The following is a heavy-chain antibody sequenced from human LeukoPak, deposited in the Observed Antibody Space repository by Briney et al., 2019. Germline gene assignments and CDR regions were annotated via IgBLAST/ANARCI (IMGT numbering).Heavy chain of an antibody. CDR1: GFTVSSNY. D-gene: IGHD3-22*01. V-gene: IGHV3-53*01. CDR3: AKDPLIVVDDFDY. Sequence: GGSLRLSCAASGFTVSSNYMIWVRQAPGKGLEWVSVIYSGSSTYYADSVKGRFTISRDNSKNTLYLQMNSLSAEDTAVYYCAKDPLIVVDDFDYWGQGTLVTVSS. CDR2: IYSGSST. J-gene: IGHJ4*02.